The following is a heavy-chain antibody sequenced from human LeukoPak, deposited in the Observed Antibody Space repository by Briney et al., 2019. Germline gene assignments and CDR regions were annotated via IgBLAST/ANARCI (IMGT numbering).Heavy chain of an antibody. CDR1: GGSISSYY. V-gene: IGHV4-59*01. CDR3: AREGAPYQLLSGVFDP. Sequence: SETLSLTCTVSGGSISSYYWSWIRQPPGKGLEWIGYIYYSGSTNYNPSLKSRVTISVDTSKNHFSLKLTSVTAADTAVYYCAREGAPYQLLSGVFDPWGQGTLVTVSS. D-gene: IGHD2-2*01. J-gene: IGHJ5*02. CDR2: IYYSGST.